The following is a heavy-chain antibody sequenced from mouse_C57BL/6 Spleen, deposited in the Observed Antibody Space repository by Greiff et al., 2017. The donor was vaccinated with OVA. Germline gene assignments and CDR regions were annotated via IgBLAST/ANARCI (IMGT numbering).Heavy chain of an antibody. CDR2: IYPGSGNT. CDR1: GYTFTDYY. D-gene: IGHD3-2*02. CDR3: ARPSSGYAMDY. V-gene: IGHV1-76*01. J-gene: IGHJ4*01. Sequence: VQLQQSGAELVRPGASVKLSCKASGYTFTDYYINWVKQRPGQGIEWIARIYPGSGNTYYNEKFKGKATLTAEKSSSTAYMQLSSLTSEDSAVYFCARPSSGYAMDYWGQGTSVTVSS.